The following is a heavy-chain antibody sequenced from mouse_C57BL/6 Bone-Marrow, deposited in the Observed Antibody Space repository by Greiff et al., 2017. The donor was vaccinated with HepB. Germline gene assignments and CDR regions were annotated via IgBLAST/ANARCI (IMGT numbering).Heavy chain of an antibody. D-gene: IGHD2-5*01. CDR3: ALYSNYPGKGGY. J-gene: IGHJ2*01. V-gene: IGHV1-19*01. CDR1: GYTFTDYY. Sequence: EVQLQQSGPVLVKPGASVKMSCKASGYTFTDYYMNWVKQSHGKSLEWIGVINPYNGGTSYNQKFKGKATLTVDKSSSTAYMELNSLTSEDSAVYYCALYSNYPGKGGYWGQGTTLTVSS. CDR2: INPYNGGT.